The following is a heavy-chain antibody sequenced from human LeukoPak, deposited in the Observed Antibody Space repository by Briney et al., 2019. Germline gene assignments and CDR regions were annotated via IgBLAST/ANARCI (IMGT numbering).Heavy chain of an antibody. J-gene: IGHJ4*02. V-gene: IGHV1-69*13. CDR2: IIPIFGTA. CDR3: ARESQGVYYYDSSGYSPFDY. D-gene: IGHD3-22*01. Sequence: ASVKVSCKASGGTFSSYAISWVRQAPGQGLEWMGGIIPIFGTANYAQKFQGRVTITADESTSTAYMELSSLRSEDTAVYYCARESQGVYYYDSSGYSPFDYWAREPWSPSPQ. CDR1: GGTFSSYA.